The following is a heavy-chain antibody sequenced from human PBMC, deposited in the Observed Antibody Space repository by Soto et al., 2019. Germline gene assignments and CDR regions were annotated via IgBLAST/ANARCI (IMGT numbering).Heavy chain of an antibody. CDR3: ASFAYCSGGSCSDAFDI. CDR2: IYHSGST. D-gene: IGHD2-15*01. CDR1: SGSISSSNW. V-gene: IGHV4-4*02. J-gene: IGHJ3*02. Sequence: QVQLQESGPGLVKPSGTLSLTCAVSSGSISSSNWWSWVRQPPGKGLEWIGEIYHSGSTNYNPSLKSRVTISVDKSKNQFSLKLSSVTAADTAVYYCASFAYCSGGSCSDAFDICGQGTMVTVSS.